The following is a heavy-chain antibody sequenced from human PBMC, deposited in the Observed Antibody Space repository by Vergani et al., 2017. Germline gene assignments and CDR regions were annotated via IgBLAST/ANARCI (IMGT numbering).Heavy chain of an antibody. CDR2: IKQDGSEK. V-gene: IGHV3-7*01. Sequence: EVQLVESGGGLVQPGGSLRLSCAASGFTFSSYWMSWVRQAPGKGLEWVANIKQDGSEKYYVDSVKGRFTISRDNAKNSLYLQMNSLRVEDTAVYYCAREVAAAGLPHYYYGMDVWGQGTTVTVSS. D-gene: IGHD6-13*01. CDR1: GFTFSSYW. J-gene: IGHJ6*02. CDR3: AREVAAAGLPHYYYGMDV.